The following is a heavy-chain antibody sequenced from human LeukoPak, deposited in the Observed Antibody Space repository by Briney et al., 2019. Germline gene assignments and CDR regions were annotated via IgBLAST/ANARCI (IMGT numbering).Heavy chain of an antibody. J-gene: IGHJ3*02. D-gene: IGHD3-22*01. CDR2: IYSSGST. Sequence: PSETLSLTCTVSGGSISSGSYYWSWIRQPAGKGLEWIGRIYSSGSTHYNPSLKSRVTISLDTSKNQFSLKLSSVTAADTAVFYCAKSGGPDYYDSSAFDIWGQGTMVTVSS. CDR1: GGSISSGSYY. CDR3: AKSGGPDYYDSSAFDI. V-gene: IGHV4-61*02.